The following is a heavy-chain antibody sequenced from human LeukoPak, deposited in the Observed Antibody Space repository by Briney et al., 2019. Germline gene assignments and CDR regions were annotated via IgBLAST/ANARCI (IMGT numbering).Heavy chain of an antibody. Sequence: PGGSLRLSCAASGFTFSSYGMHWVRQAPGKGLEWVAVISYDGSNKYYADSVKGRFTISRDNSKNTLYLQMNSLRAEDTAVYYCAKDRSGGYVSYFDYWGQGTLVTVSS. V-gene: IGHV3-30*18. J-gene: IGHJ4*02. CDR2: ISYDGSNK. CDR3: AKDRSGGYVSYFDY. CDR1: GFTFSSYG. D-gene: IGHD2-15*01.